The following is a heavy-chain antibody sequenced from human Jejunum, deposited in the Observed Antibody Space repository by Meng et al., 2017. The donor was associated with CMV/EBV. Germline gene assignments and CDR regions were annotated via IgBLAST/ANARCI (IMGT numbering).Heavy chain of an antibody. CDR1: GFTFNNYA. V-gene: IGHV3-23*01. Sequence: LRLSCTASGFTFNNYAMSWVRQAPGKGLEWVSNVRASGETSYYADSVKGRFAIFRDNSKNTLYLEMNSLRAEDTAIYYCATSYGPGGYWGHGTLITVSS. CDR3: ATSYGPGGY. CDR2: VRASGETS. D-gene: IGHD3-10*01. J-gene: IGHJ4*01.